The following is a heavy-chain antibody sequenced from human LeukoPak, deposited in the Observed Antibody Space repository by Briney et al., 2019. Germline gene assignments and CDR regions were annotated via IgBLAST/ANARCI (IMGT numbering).Heavy chain of an antibody. D-gene: IGHD6-19*01. J-gene: IGHJ4*02. CDR3: AKRYSSAWYFFDY. CDR2: ISGSGGST. V-gene: IGHV3-23*01. CDR1: GFTFSTYA. Sequence: PGGSLRLSCAASGFTFSTYAMSWVRQAPGKWLEWVSAISGSGGSTYYAGSVKGRFTISRDNSKNTLYLQMNSLRAEDTAVYYCAKRYSSAWYFFDYWGQGTLVTVSS.